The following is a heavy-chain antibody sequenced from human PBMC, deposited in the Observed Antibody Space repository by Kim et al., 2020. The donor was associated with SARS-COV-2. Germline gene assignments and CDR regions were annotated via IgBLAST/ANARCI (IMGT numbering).Heavy chain of an antibody. V-gene: IGHV3-30*18. CDR2: ISYDGSNK. CDR1: GFTFSSYG. Sequence: GGSLRLSCAASGFTFSSYGMHWVRQAPGKGLEWVAVISYDGSNKYYADSVKGRFTISRDNSKNTLYLQMNSLRAEDTAVYYCAKDLAGVVTTGYWGQGTLVTVSS. D-gene: IGHD3-22*01. CDR3: AKDLAGVVTTGY. J-gene: IGHJ4*02.